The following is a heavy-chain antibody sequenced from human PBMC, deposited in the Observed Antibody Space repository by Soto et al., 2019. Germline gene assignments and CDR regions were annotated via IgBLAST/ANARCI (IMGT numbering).Heavy chain of an antibody. J-gene: IGHJ3*02. D-gene: IGHD2-15*01. V-gene: IGHV1-18*01. CDR3: ARVIQEDMVVVVAPGAFDI. CDR2: ISAYNGNT. Sequence: QVQLVQSGAEVKKPGASVKVSCKASGYTFTSYGISWVRQAPGQGLEWMGWISAYNGNTNYAQKLQGRVTMTTDTATSTADMELRSRRADDTAVYYCARVIQEDMVVVVAPGAFDIWGQGTMVTVSS. CDR1: GYTFTSYG.